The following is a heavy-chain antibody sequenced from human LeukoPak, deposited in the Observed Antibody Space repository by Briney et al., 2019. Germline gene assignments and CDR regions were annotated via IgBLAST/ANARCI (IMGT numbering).Heavy chain of an antibody. V-gene: IGHV3-30*19. D-gene: IGHD3-10*01. CDR2: MSFDGFSK. CDR3: ARDRIPITMARPFSPLPNWFDP. CDR1: RFTFSNSI. J-gene: IGHJ5*02. Sequence: GGSLRLSCASSRFTFSNSIFHWVRQAPGKGLEWVAAMSFDGFSKYYADSVKGRFTISRDNSKNTLYLQMNSLRAEDTAVYYCARDRIPITMARPFSPLPNWFDPWGQGTLVTVSS.